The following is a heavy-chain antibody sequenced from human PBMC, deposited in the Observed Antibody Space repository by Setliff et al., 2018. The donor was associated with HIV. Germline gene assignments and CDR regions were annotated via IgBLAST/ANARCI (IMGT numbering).Heavy chain of an antibody. CDR2: INVDNGDA. D-gene: IGHD3-22*01. V-gene: IGHV1-3*01. CDR1: GYTFIKYS. CDR3: ARSPLGHYYDSSAPAVGYFDY. J-gene: IGHJ4*02. Sequence: ASVKVSCKTSGYTFIKYSMHWVRQAPGQRLEWMGWINVDNGDAKYSENFRGRVIITRDTTASTIYMELTSLRSEDTAVYYCARSPLGHYYDSSAPAVGYFDYWGQGTLVTVSS.